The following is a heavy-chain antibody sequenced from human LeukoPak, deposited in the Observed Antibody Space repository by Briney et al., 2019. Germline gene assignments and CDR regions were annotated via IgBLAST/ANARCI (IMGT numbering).Heavy chain of an antibody. V-gene: IGHV2-70*11. CDR1: GFSLSTSGMC. J-gene: IGHJ6*04. CDR3: ARKAGMDV. D-gene: IGHD3-10*01. CDR2: IDWDDDK. Sequence: SGPALVKPTQTLTLTCTFSGFSLSTSGMCVSWIRQPPGKALEWLARIDWDDDKYYSTSLKTRLTTSKDTSKNQVVLTMTNMDPVDTATYYCARKAGMDVWGKGTTVTVSS.